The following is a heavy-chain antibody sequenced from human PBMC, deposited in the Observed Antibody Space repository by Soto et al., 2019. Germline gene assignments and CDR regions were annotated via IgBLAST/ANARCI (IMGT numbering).Heavy chain of an antibody. D-gene: IGHD3-9*01. Sequence: QVQLVQSGAEVKKPGSSVKVSCKASGGTFSRYAISWVRQAPGRGLEWMGGITPIFGTANYAQKFQGRVTITADESTRTAYMELSSLRSEDTAAYYCARGRTELRYRSYYYYGLDAWGQGTTVTVSS. CDR3: ARGRTELRYRSYYYYGLDA. J-gene: IGHJ6*02. CDR1: GGTFSRYA. CDR2: ITPIFGTA. V-gene: IGHV1-69*12.